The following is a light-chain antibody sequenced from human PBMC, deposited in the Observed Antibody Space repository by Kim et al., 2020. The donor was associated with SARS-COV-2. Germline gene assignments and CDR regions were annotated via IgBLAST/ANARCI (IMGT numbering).Light chain of an antibody. CDR2: LGS. J-gene: IGKJ2*01. CDR3: MQALQTPYT. V-gene: IGKV2-28*01. CDR1: QSLLHSNGYNY. Sequence: DIVMTQSPLSLPVTPGEPASISCRSSQSLLHSNGYNYLDWYLQKPGQSPQLLIYLGSNRASGVPDRFSGSGSGTDFTLKISRVEAEDVGVYYCMQALQTPYTFGQGTKLE.